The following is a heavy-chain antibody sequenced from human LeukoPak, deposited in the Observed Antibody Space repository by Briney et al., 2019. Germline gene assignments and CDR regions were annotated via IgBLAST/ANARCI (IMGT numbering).Heavy chain of an antibody. J-gene: IGHJ1*01. CDR1: GYTLTTYS. CDR2: ISVNNGST. D-gene: IGHD2-2*01. CDR3: ATATQPRGYFLH. Sequence: SVKVSCQASGYTLTTYSLAWLRQAPGQSLEWMGWISVNNGSTNYAESYQHRVTLTRDTSTNTAYLELRSVSSDQTAIIYCATATQPRGYFLHWGQGTLVTVSS. V-gene: IGHV1-18*01.